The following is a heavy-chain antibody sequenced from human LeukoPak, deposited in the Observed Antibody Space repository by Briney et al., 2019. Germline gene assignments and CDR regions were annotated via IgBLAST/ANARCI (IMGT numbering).Heavy chain of an antibody. Sequence: SSETLSLTCTVSGGSISSGGYYWSWIRQHPGKGLEWIGYIYYSGSTYYNPSLKSRVTISVDTSKNQFSLKLSSVTAADTAVYYCARGDSGYDGDYYYYGMDVWGKGTTVTVSS. CDR3: ARGDSGYDGDYYYYGMDV. J-gene: IGHJ6*04. V-gene: IGHV4-31*03. D-gene: IGHD5-12*01. CDR2: IYYSGST. CDR1: GGSISSGGYY.